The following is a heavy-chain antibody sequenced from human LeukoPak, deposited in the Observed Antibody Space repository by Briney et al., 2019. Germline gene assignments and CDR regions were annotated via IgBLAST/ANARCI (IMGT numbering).Heavy chain of an antibody. D-gene: IGHD2-15*01. CDR2: IYYSGTT. CDR1: GGSISSSNYY. CDR3: ASGGSCSALCLGNY. Sequence: SETLSLTCTVSGGSISSSNYYWGWIRQPPGKGLEWIGSIYYSGTTYYNTSLKSRVTISVDTSKNQFYLKLSSVTAADTAVYHCASGGSCSALCLGNYWGQGTLVTVSS. J-gene: IGHJ4*02. V-gene: IGHV4-39*01.